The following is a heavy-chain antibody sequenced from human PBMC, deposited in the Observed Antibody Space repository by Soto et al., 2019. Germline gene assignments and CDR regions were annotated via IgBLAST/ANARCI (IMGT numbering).Heavy chain of an antibody. Sequence: QVQLVQSGAEVKKPGASVKVSCKASGYTFTSYGISWVRQAPGQGLEGMGWSSAYNGNTNYAQKLQGRVTMTTDTSTSTAYMYLRSLRSDDTAVYYCASARTLYLMVYAQLAYWGQGTLVTVSS. CDR3: ASARTLYLMVYAQLAY. CDR2: SSAYNGNT. D-gene: IGHD2-8*01. J-gene: IGHJ4*02. V-gene: IGHV1-18*01. CDR1: GYTFTSYG.